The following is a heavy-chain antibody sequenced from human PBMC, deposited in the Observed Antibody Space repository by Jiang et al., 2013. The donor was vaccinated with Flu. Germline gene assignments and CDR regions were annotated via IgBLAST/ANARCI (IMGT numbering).Heavy chain of an antibody. CDR3: VRGPPAYHYYGMDV. J-gene: IGHJ6*02. Sequence: SRGLEWLTRTYYRSKWYNDYAVSVKSRMTINPDTSKNQLSLQLNSVTPEDTAVYYCVRGPPAYHYYGMDVWGQGTTVTVSS. V-gene: IGHV6-1*01. CDR2: TYYRSKWYN.